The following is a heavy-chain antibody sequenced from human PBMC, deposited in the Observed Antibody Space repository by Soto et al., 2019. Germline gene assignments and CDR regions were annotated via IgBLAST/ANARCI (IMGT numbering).Heavy chain of an antibody. Sequence: QVQLVQSGAEVKKPGASVKVSCKASGYTFIDYFIHWVRQAPGQGLEWMGWINPNSGDTNYAQSFQGRVTITRDTSVTTAFMELSSLRSDDTAVYFCERGARSGFFIYWGQGAMVTFSA. V-gene: IGHV1-2*02. D-gene: IGHD2-15*01. CDR3: ERGARSGFFIY. CDR2: INPNSGDT. J-gene: IGHJ4*02. CDR1: GYTFIDYF.